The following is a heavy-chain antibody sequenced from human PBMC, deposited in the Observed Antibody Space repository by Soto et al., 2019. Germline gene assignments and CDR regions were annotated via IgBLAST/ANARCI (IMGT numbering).Heavy chain of an antibody. CDR2: IYYSGKT. CDR3: ARRVNWGSASFDS. D-gene: IGHD7-27*01. CDR1: GASIGSNAYY. J-gene: IGHJ4*02. V-gene: IGHV4-31*03. Sequence: QVQLQESGPGLVKPSQTLSLTCTVSGASIGSNAYYWSWIRQLPGKGLEWIGYIYYSGKTYYNPFLKSRITITIDTSKSQFSLKLSSVTAADTAVYYCARRVNWGSASFDSWGQGTLVTDSS.